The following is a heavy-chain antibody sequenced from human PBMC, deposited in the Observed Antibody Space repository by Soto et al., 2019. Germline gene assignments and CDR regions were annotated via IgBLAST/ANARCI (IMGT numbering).Heavy chain of an antibody. CDR1: GGSLSSRSYY. D-gene: IGHD5-12*01. CDR3: ATHRPSAYDHNWFDP. J-gene: IGHJ5*02. CDR2: IHYSGST. Sequence: PSATLSLTCTVSGGSLSSRSYYWDWVRQPPGKGLEWIGSIHYSGSTYYNPSLKSRVTISVDTSKNQFSLKMSSVTAADTAVYYCATHRPSAYDHNWFDPWGQGTLVTVSS. V-gene: IGHV4-39*01.